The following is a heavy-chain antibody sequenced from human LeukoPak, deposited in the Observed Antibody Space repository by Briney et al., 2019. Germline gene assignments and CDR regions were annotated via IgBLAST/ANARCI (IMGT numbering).Heavy chain of an antibody. V-gene: IGHV3-23*01. D-gene: IGHD1-26*01. J-gene: IGHJ4*02. CDR2: ISGSGGST. CDR3: AKGRRSGSYYDLFDY. Sequence: GGSLRLSCAASGVTFDDYGMSWVRQAPGKGLEWVSAISGSGGSTYYADSVKGRFTISRDNSKNTLYLQMNSLRAEDTAVYYCAKGRRSGSYYDLFDYWGQGTLVTVSS. CDR1: GVTFDDYG.